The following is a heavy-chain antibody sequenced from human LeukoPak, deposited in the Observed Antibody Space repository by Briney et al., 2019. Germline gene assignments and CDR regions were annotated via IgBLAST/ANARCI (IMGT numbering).Heavy chain of an antibody. J-gene: IGHJ4*02. Sequence: GGSLRLSCAASGFNFRNYAMHWVRQAPGKEPEWVALIRFDGSHKYYADSVKGRFTISRDTSRDTLSLQMSSLRAEDTAVYYCTRSAYCTGGTCYSKTFDYWGQGTLVTVSS. V-gene: IGHV3-30*02. D-gene: IGHD2-15*01. CDR3: TRSAYCTGGTCYSKTFDY. CDR1: GFNFRNYA. CDR2: IRFDGSHK.